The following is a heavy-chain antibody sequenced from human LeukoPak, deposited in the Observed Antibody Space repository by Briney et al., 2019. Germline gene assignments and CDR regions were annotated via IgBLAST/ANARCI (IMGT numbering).Heavy chain of an antibody. J-gene: IGHJ4*02. V-gene: IGHV3-7*01. CDR1: GFTFSSYW. CDR2: IKQDGSEK. CDR3: AREAYGKRGYSYPNYYFDY. D-gene: IGHD5-18*01. Sequence: GGSLRLSCAASGFTFSSYWMRWVRQARGRGGEGVANIKQDGSEKYYVDSVKGRFTISRDNAKNSLYLQMNSLRAEDTAVYYCAREAYGKRGYSYPNYYFDYWGQGTLVTVSS.